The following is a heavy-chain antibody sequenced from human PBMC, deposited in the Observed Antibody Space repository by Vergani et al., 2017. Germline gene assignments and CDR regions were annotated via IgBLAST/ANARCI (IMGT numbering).Heavy chain of an antibody. D-gene: IGHD3-3*01. CDR2: IYTGDSDT. CDR3: ARRTIFGVVITDAFDI. J-gene: IGHJ3*02. Sequence: EVQLVQSGAEVKKPGESLMISCKGSGYSFTSYWIGWVRQMPGKGLEWMGIIYTGDSDTRYSPSFQGQVTISADKSISTAYLQWSSLKASDTAMYYCARRTIFGVVITDAFDIWGQGTMVTVSS. CDR1: GYSFTSYW. V-gene: IGHV5-51*01.